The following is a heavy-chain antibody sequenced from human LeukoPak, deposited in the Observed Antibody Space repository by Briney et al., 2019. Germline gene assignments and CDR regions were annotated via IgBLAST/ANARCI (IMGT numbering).Heavy chain of an antibody. J-gene: IGHJ4*02. D-gene: IGHD2/OR15-2a*01. CDR3: ARDHFAIGLFFDS. Sequence: PGGSLRLSCAASGLTFSSHWMSWVRQAPGKGLEWVATMNQDGREKYYVDSVKGRFTISRDNAENSLYLQMNSLRAADTALYYCARDHFAIGLFFDSWGQGNLVAVSS. V-gene: IGHV3-7*01. CDR2: MNQDGREK. CDR1: GLTFSSHW.